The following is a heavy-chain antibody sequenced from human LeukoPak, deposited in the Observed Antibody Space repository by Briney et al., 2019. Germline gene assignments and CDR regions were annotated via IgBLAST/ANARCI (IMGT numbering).Heavy chain of an antibody. V-gene: IGHV4-34*01. Sequence: GSLRLSCAASGFTFSDHYMDWVRQPPGKGLEWIGEINHSGSTNYNPSLKSRVTISVDTSKNQFSLKLSSVTAADTAVYYCARPAGYSSSWFSSWGQGTLVTVSS. J-gene: IGHJ5*02. CDR3: ARPAGYSSSWFSS. CDR1: GFTFSDHY. CDR2: INHSGST. D-gene: IGHD6-13*01.